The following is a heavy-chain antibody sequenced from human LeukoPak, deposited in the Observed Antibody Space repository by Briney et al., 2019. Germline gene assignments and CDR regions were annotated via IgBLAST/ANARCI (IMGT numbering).Heavy chain of an antibody. J-gene: IGHJ3*02. V-gene: IGHV1-46*01. CDR3: ASLVGWSGYYSDAFDI. CDR1: GYTFTSYY. CDR2: INPSGGST. Sequence: ASVKVSCKASGYTFTSYYMHWVRQAPGQGLEWMGIINPSGGSTSYAQKFQGRVTMTRDTSTSTVYMELSSLRSEDTAVYCCASLVGWSGYYSDAFDIWGQGTMVTVSS. D-gene: IGHD3-3*01.